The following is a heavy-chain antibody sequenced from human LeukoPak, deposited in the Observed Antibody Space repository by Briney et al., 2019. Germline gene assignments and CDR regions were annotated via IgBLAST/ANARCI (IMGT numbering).Heavy chain of an antibody. V-gene: IGHV4-39*07. CDR3: ARDQYSSSWPPYLPDY. Sequence: PSETLSLTCTVSGGSISSSSYYWGWIRQPPGKGLEWIGSIYYSGSTYYNPSLKSRVTISVDTSKNQFSLKLSSVTAADTAVYYCARDQYSSSWPPYLPDYWGQGTLVTVSS. D-gene: IGHD6-13*01. J-gene: IGHJ4*02. CDR1: GGSISSSSYY. CDR2: IYYSGST.